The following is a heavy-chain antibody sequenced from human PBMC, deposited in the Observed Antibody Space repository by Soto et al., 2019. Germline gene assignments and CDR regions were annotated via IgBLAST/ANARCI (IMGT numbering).Heavy chain of an antibody. D-gene: IGHD6-13*01. CDR1: GFTFRSFT. Sequence: VGSLRLSCAASGFTFRSFTMDWVRQAPGKGLEWVSTISSNSAYIYYTDALRGRFTISRDNAKNSLHLQMNSLRAEDTAVYYCTRDASRDSSARGWFDPWGPGTLVTVSS. J-gene: IGHJ5*02. CDR3: TRDASRDSSARGWFDP. CDR2: ISSNSAYI. V-gene: IGHV3-21*01.